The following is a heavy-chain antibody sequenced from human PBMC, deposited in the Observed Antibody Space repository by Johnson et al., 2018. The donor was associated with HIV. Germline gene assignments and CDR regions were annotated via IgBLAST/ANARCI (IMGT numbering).Heavy chain of an antibody. J-gene: IGHJ3*02. CDR3: AKVGGTTILRDAFDI. CDR2: IRYDGSNK. D-gene: IGHD1-1*01. CDR1: GFTFSSYG. V-gene: IGHV3-30*02. Sequence: QEQLVESGGGVVQPGRSLRLSCAASGFTFSSYGMHWVRQAPGKGLEWVTFIRYDGSNKYYADSVKGRFTISRDNSKNTLCLQMNSLRVEDTAVSSCAKVGGTTILRDAFDIWGQGTMVTVSS.